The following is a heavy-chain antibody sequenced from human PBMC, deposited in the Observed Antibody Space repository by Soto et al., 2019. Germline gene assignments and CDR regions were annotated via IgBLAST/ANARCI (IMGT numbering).Heavy chain of an antibody. J-gene: IGHJ5*02. CDR2: INHSGST. CDR3: ARGLRRSWYSDWFDT. CDR1: GGSFSGYY. Sequence: SETLSLTCAVYGGSFSGYYWSWIRQPPGKGLEWIGEINHSGSTNYNPSLKSRVTISVDTSKNQFSLKLSSVTAADTAVYYCARGLRRSWYSDWFDTWGQGTLVTVSS. V-gene: IGHV4-34*01. D-gene: IGHD6-13*01.